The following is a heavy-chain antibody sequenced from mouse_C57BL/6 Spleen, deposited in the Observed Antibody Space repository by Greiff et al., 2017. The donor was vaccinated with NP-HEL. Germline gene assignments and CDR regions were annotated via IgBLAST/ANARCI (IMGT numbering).Heavy chain of an antibody. V-gene: IGHV1-50*01. J-gene: IGHJ4*01. CDR3: ARGSYGNYDYYAMDY. CDR2: LDPSDSYT. D-gene: IGHD2-1*01. Sequence: QVQLKQPGAELVKPGASVKLSCKASGYTFTSYWMQWVKQRPGQGLEWIGELDPSDSYTNYNQKFKGKATLTVDTSSSTAYMQLSSLTSEDSAVYYCARGSYGNYDYYAMDYWGQGTSVTVSS. CDR1: GYTFTSYW.